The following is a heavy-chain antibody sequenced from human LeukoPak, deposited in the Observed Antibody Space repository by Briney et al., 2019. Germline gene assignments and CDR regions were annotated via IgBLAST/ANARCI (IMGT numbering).Heavy chain of an antibody. Sequence: GGSLRLSCAASGFTFSSYGMHWVRQAPGKGLEWVAFIRYDGSNKYYADSVKGRFTISRDNSKNTLYLQMNSLRAEDTAVYYCANWAPWGGYSYGFDYWGQGTLVTVSS. J-gene: IGHJ4*02. D-gene: IGHD5-18*01. V-gene: IGHV3-30*02. CDR2: IRYDGSNK. CDR3: ANWAPWGGYSYGFDY. CDR1: GFTFSSYG.